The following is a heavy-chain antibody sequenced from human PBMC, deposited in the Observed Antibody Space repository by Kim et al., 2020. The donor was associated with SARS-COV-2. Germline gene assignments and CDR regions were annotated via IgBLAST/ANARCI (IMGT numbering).Heavy chain of an antibody. V-gene: IGHV2-70*01. J-gene: IGHJ4*02. D-gene: IGHD5-18*01. Sequence: YSTSLKTRLTISKDTSKTQVVLTMTNMDPVDTATYYCARIFWGYSYGYDYWGQGTLVTVSS. CDR3: ARIFWGYSYGYDY.